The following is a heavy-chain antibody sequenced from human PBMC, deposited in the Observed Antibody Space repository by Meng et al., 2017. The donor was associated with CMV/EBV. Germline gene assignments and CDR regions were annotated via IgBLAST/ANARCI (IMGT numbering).Heavy chain of an antibody. J-gene: IGHJ4*02. V-gene: IGHV3-48*03. CDR2: ISSSGDTT. Sequence: GESLKISCAASGFTFSSYEMNWVRQAPGKGLEWVSYISSSGDTTYYADSVRGRFTISRDNARNSLFLQMNSLRAEDTAMYYCARPTTVTTWGEVDYWGQGTLVTVSS. CDR1: GFTFSSYE. D-gene: IGHD4-11*01. CDR3: ARPTTVTTWGEVDY.